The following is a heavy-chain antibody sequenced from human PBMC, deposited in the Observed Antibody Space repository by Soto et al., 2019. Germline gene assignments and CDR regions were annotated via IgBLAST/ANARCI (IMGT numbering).Heavy chain of an antibody. Sequence: SETLSLTCAVYGGSFSGYYWSWIRQPPGKGLEWIGEINHSGSTNYNPSLKSRVTISVDTSKNQFSLKLSSVTAADTAVYYCARVHYPFDYWGQGTLVTVSS. J-gene: IGHJ4*02. D-gene: IGHD3-10*01. CDR3: ARVHYPFDY. V-gene: IGHV4-34*01. CDR1: GGSFSGYY. CDR2: INHSGST.